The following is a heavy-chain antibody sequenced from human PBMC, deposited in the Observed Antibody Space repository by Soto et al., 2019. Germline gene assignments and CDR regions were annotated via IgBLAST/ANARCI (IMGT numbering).Heavy chain of an antibody. CDR2: IYWDDDK. Sequence: QITLKESGPTLVKPTQTLTLTCTFSGFSLSTSGVGVGWIRQPPGKALEWLAVIYWDDDKSYSPSLKSRLAITKDTSKNQVVLTMTNLDPVDTATYFCAHSPGGILVAGRPFHIWGQGTLVTVSS. CDR3: AHSPGGILVAGRPFHI. V-gene: IGHV2-5*02. J-gene: IGHJ3*02. CDR1: GFSLSTSGVG. D-gene: IGHD6-19*01.